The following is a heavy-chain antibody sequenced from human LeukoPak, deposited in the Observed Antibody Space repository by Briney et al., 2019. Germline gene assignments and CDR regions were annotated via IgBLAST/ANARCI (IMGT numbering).Heavy chain of an antibody. CDR3: ARGQPRAVATNWFDP. J-gene: IGHJ5*02. V-gene: IGHV4-61*02. D-gene: IGHD6-19*01. CDR2: IYTSGST. Sequence: SETLSLTCTVSGGSISSGSYYWSWIRQPAGKGLEWIGRIYTSGSTNYNPSLKSRVTISVDTSKNQFSLKLSSVTAADTAVYYCARGQPRAVATNWFDPWGQGTLVTVSS. CDR1: GGSISSGSYY.